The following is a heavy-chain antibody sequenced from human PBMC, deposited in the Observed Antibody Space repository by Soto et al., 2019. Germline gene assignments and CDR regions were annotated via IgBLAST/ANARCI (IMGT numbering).Heavy chain of an antibody. CDR3: VSQRTTVPTQAYFDY. Sequence: SETLSLTCTVSGGSVTNSSYYWGWICQSPGKGLEWIGSVYYRGRSYSKSSVKSRVTISVDTSKNRFSLSLNSVTASDTAVYFCVSQRTTVPTQAYFDYWGPGALVTVPS. J-gene: IGHJ4*02. CDR1: GGSVTNSSYY. V-gene: IGHV4-39*01. CDR2: VYYRGRS. D-gene: IGHD4-17*01.